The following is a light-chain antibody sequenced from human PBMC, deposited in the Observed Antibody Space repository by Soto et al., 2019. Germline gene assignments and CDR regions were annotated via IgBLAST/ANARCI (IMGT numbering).Light chain of an antibody. CDR1: SRDVGGYNY. Sequence: QSLLTQPASVSGSPGQSITISCTGTSRDVGGYNYVSWYQHYPDKAPKLITYDVTSRPSGVSDRFSGSKSGNTASLTISGLQPEDEAHYYCSSFTLSTYVFGSGTKVTVL. V-gene: IGLV2-14*01. CDR2: DVT. J-gene: IGLJ1*01. CDR3: SSFTLSTYV.